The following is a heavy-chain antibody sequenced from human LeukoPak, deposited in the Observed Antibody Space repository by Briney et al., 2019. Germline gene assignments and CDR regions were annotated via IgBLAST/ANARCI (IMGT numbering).Heavy chain of an antibody. J-gene: IGHJ6*02. Sequence: GGSLRLSCAASGFTFSSYDMHWVRQATGKGLEWVSAIGTAGDTYYPGSVKGRFTISRENAKNSLYLQMNSLRAGDTAVYYCARAYSRYYGMDVWGQGTTVTVSS. CDR1: GFTFSSYD. V-gene: IGHV3-13*01. D-gene: IGHD4-11*01. CDR3: ARAYSRYYGMDV. CDR2: IGTAGDT.